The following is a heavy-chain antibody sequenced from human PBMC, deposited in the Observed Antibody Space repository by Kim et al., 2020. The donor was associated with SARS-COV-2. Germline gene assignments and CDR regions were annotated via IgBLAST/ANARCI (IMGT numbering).Heavy chain of an antibody. D-gene: IGHD3-10*01. Sequence: KSRVTISVDTSKNQFSLKLSSVTAADTAVYYCARQATMVRGVIISYWFDPWGQGTLVTVSS. V-gene: IGHV4-39*01. J-gene: IGHJ5*02. CDR3: ARQATMVRGVIISYWFDP.